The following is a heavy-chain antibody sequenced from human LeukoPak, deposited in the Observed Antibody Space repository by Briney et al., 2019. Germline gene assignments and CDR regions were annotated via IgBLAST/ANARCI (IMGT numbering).Heavy chain of an antibody. CDR3: AKDGSKSSWYSVALSLDY. CDR2: ISYDGSNK. J-gene: IGHJ4*02. CDR1: GFTFSSYG. V-gene: IGHV3-30*18. D-gene: IGHD6-13*01. Sequence: GGSLRLSCAASGFTFSSYGMHWVCQAPGKGLEWVAVISYDGSNKYYADSVKGRFTISRDNSKNTLYLQMNSLRAEDTAVYYCAKDGSKSSWYSVALSLDYWGQGTLVTVSS.